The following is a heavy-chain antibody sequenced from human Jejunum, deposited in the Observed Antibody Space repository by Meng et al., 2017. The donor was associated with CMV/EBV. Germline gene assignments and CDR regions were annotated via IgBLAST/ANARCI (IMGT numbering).Heavy chain of an antibody. CDR2: VYIGGST. J-gene: IGHJ4*01. CDR1: GLTVSSNY. D-gene: IGHD1-26*01. Sequence: SGLTVSSNYMNWVRQAPGKWLEWVSVVYIGGSTYYADSVKGRFTISRDNSKNTLYLQVNSLRLEDTAVYYCARWGTGSYVGAGYFDYWGQGTLVTVSS. V-gene: IGHV3-66*02. CDR3: ARWGTGSYVGAGYFDY.